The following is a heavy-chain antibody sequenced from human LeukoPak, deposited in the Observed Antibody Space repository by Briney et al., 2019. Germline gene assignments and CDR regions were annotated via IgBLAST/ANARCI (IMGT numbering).Heavy chain of an antibody. CDR3: ARDSGARIQLWQQWLVRDGAFDI. D-gene: IGHD5-18*01. V-gene: IGHV1-69*05. CDR2: IIPIFGTA. J-gene: IGHJ3*02. Sequence: ASVKVSCKASGGTFSSYAISWVRQAPGQGLEWMGGIIPIFGTANYAQKFQGRVTITTDESTSTAYMELSSLRSEDTAVYYCARDSGARIQLWQQWLVRDGAFDIWGQGTMVTVSS. CDR1: GGTFSSYA.